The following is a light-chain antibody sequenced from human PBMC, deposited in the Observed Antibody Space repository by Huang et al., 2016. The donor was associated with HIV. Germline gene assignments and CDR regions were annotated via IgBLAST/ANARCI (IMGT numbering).Light chain of an antibody. CDR3: QQYDSFPFT. CDR2: DAS. J-gene: IGKJ2*01. Sequence: DIRMTQSPSSLSATVGDRVTITCQASQDIINYLSWYQQKPGKAPKVLIYDASNLEAGFPSRFSGGGSGTDFTLTISSLQPEDIATYFCQQYDSFPFTFGQGTKLDIK. V-gene: IGKV1-33*01. CDR1: QDIINY.